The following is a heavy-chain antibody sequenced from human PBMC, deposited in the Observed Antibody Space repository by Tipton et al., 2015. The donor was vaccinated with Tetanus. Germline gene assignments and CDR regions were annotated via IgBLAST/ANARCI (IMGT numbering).Heavy chain of an antibody. J-gene: IGHJ6*03. CDR3: ARDRGEDWTNFYYMDV. V-gene: IGHV3-9*01. CDR2: IRWNGVSI. CDR1: GFTFDDYA. Sequence: SLRLSCTGSGFTFDDYAMHWVRQAPGKGLEWVSGIRWNGVSIGYAEFVKGRFTISRGADNSLYLQMTSLRVEDTAVYYCARDRGEDWTNFYYMDVWGKGTSVTVSS. D-gene: IGHD3/OR15-3a*01.